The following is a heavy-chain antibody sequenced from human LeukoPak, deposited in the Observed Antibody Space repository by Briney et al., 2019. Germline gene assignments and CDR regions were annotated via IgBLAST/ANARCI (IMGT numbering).Heavy chain of an antibody. D-gene: IGHD2-15*01. V-gene: IGHV3-7*01. Sequence: PGGSLRLSCAASGFTVSSNYMSWVRRAPGKGLEWVANIKQDGSEKYYVDSVKGRFTISRDNAKNSLYLQMNSLRAEDTAVYYCARDRSGHGSYFDYWGQGTLVTASS. CDR3: ARDRSGHGSYFDY. CDR1: GFTVSSNY. CDR2: IKQDGSEK. J-gene: IGHJ4*02.